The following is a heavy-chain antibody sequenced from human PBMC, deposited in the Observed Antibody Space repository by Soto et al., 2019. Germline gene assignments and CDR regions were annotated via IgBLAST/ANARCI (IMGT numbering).Heavy chain of an antibody. CDR2: IYYSGST. V-gene: IGHV4-31*03. CDR1: GGSISSGDYY. Sequence: QVQLQESGPGLVKPSQTLSLTCTVSGGSISSGDYYWSWIRQHPGKGLEWIGYIYYSGSTYYNPSLKSRVTISVDTSKNQFSLKLTSVTAADTAVYYCATYGSGSYKPTTFDYWGQGTLVIVSS. CDR3: ATYGSGSYKPTTFDY. J-gene: IGHJ4*02. D-gene: IGHD3-10*01.